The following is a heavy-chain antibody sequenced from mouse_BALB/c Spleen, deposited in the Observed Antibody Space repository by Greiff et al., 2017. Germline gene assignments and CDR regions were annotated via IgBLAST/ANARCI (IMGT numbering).Heavy chain of an antibody. V-gene: IGHV1-69*02. J-gene: IGHJ4*01. CDR2: IDPSDSYT. Sequence: QVQLQQPGAELVKPGASVKLSCKASGYTFTSYWMHWVKQRPGQGLEWIGEIDPSDSYTNYNQKFKGKATLTVDKSSSTAYMQLSSLTSEDSAVYYCGNYYGSSDAMDYWGQGTSGTVSS. CDR3: GNYYGSSDAMDY. D-gene: IGHD1-1*01. CDR1: GYTFTSYW.